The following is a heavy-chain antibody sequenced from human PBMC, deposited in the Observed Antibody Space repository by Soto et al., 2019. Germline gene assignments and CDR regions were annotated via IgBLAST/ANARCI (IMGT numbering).Heavy chain of an antibody. J-gene: IGHJ4*02. CDR1: GFTFSSYA. Sequence: GGSLRLSCAASGFTFSSYAMSWVRQAPGRGLEWVSAISGSGGSTYYADSVKGRFTISRDNSKNTLYLQMNSLRAEDTAVYYCAKGASGIAAAGTPGSYFDYWGQGTLVTVSS. CDR2: ISGSGGST. D-gene: IGHD6-13*01. CDR3: AKGASGIAAAGTPGSYFDY. V-gene: IGHV3-23*01.